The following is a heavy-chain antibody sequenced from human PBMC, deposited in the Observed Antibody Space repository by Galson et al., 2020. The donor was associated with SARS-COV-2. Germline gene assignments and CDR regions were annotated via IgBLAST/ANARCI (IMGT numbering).Heavy chain of an antibody. Sequence: GGSLRLSCAASGVPFSTYAMSWVRQAPGKGLEWVSTTRRSGDTTYYADSVTGRFTIARDNSNNTLYLQMNGLRAEDTATYFRAKLIWPAPDSSFDYWGQGTLVTVSS. D-gene: IGHD3-22*01. CDR2: TRRSGDTT. J-gene: IGHJ4*02. V-gene: IGHV3-23*01. CDR1: GVPFSTYA. CDR3: AKLIWPAPDSSFDY.